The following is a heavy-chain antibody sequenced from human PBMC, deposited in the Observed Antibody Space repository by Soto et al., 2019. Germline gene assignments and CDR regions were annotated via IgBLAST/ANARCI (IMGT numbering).Heavy chain of an antibody. CDR2: IIPIFGTA. Sequence: GASVKVSCKASGGTFSSYAISWVRQAPGQGLEWMGGIIPIFGTANYAQKFQGRVTMTTDTSTSTAYMELRSLRSDDTAVYYCVVAAQTYYFDYWGQGTLVTVSS. CDR1: GGTFSSYA. D-gene: IGHD2-15*01. J-gene: IGHJ4*02. V-gene: IGHV1-69*05. CDR3: VVAAQTYYFDY.